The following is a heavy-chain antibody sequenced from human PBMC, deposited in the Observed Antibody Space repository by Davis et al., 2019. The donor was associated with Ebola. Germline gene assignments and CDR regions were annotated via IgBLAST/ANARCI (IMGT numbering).Heavy chain of an antibody. D-gene: IGHD1-26*01. CDR3: ARDFSGSSSFDY. J-gene: IGHJ4*02. CDR2: IRSKAGGYTT. CDR1: GFTFSDHY. Sequence: GESLKISCAASGFTFSDHYMDWVRQAPGKGLEWVGRIRSKAGGYTTEYAPSVKGRFTVSRDDSQNSLYFQMNSLETEDTAVYYCARDFSGSSSFDYWGQGTLVTVSS. V-gene: IGHV3-72*01.